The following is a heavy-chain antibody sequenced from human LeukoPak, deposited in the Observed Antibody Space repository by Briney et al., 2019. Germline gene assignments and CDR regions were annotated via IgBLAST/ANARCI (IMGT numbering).Heavy chain of an antibody. D-gene: IGHD3-22*01. CDR2: IYYSGST. CDR1: GGSISSYY. Sequence: SETLSLTCTVSGGSISSYYWSWIRRPPGKGLEWIGYIYYSGSTNYNPSLKSRVTISVDTSKKQFSLKVRSVTAADTAVYYCARRDSPFDLWGRGTLVTVS. CDR3: ARRDSPFDL. J-gene: IGHJ2*01. V-gene: IGHV4-59*01.